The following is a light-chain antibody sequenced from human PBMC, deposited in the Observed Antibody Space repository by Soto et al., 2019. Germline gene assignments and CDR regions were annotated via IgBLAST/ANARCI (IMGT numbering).Light chain of an antibody. CDR1: QGISDW. CDR2: AAS. CDR3: QQATSFPFT. Sequence: DLQMTQSPSSVFEYVGDRVTITCRASQGISDWLAWFQQKPGKAPKLLIYAASTLQSGAPPRFSGSGSGTEVTLTITDLHPEDFATYYCQQATSFPFTFGPGTKVDIK. V-gene: IGKV1-12*01. J-gene: IGKJ3*01.